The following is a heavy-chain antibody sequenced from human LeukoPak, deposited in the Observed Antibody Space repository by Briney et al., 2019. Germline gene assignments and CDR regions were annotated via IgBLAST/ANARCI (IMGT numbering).Heavy chain of an antibody. D-gene: IGHD3-22*01. J-gene: IGHJ4*02. CDR3: ARHSYDSSGYYYYYFDC. V-gene: IGHV4-39*01. Sequence: SETLSLTCTVSGGSISSSSYYWGWIRQPPGKGLEWIGSIYYSGSTYYNPSLKSRVTISVDTSKNQFSLKLSSVTAADTAVCYCARHSYDSSGYYYYYFDCWGQGTLVTVSS. CDR2: IYYSGST. CDR1: GGSISSSSYY.